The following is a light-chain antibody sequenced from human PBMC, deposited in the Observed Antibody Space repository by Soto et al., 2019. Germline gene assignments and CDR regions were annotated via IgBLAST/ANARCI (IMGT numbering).Light chain of an antibody. J-gene: IGKJ2*01. CDR1: QTISSW. CDR2: KAS. Sequence: DIQMTQSPSTLSASVGDRVTITCRASQTISSWLAWYQQKPGKAPKLLIYKASTLKSGVPSRFSGSGSGTEFTLTISSLQPDDFATYYCQQYKDYVYTFGQGTKVDIK. CDR3: QQYKDYVYT. V-gene: IGKV1-5*03.